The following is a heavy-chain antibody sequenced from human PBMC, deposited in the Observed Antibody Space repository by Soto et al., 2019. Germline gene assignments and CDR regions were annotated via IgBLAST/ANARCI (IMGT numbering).Heavy chain of an antibody. V-gene: IGHV4-31*01. CDR3: ARDPSGSLSNGFDL. J-gene: IGHJ5*02. Sequence: QVQLQESGPGLVKPSQTLSLTCTVSGGSISSGGYYWSWIRQHPGKGLEWIGYIYYSGSTYYNPSLKSPVTISVDTSKNQFSLKLSSVTAADTAVYYCARDPSGSLSNGFDLWGQGTLVTVSS. CDR1: GGSISSGGYY. CDR2: IYYSGST. D-gene: IGHD3-10*01.